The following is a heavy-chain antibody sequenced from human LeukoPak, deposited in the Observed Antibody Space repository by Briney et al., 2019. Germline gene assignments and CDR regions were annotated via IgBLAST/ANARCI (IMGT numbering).Heavy chain of an antibody. D-gene: IGHD2-15*01. CDR2: ISAYNGNT. CDR3: ARVGSGRVVAATSYYYYYGTDV. CDR1: GYTFTSYG. V-gene: IGHV1-18*04. Sequence: ASVKVSCKASGYTFTSYGISWVRQAPGQGLEWMGWISAYNGNTNYAQKLQGRVTMTTDTSTSTAYMELRSLRSDDTAVYYCARVGSGRVVAATSYYYYYGTDVWGKGTTVTVSS. J-gene: IGHJ6*04.